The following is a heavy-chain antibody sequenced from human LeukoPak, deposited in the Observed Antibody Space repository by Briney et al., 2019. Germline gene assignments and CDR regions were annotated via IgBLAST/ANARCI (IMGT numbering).Heavy chain of an antibody. CDR3: ARSRGHYDYVWGTHDGFDI. J-gene: IGHJ3*02. Sequence: SETLSLTCAVSGDSFSGNNYWTWVRQPPGKGLEWIGEIYRSGATNYNPSLKSRVTVSQDKSKNQFSLKLSSVTAADTAVYYCARSRGHYDYVWGTHDGFDIWGQGTMVTVSS. CDR2: IYRSGAT. V-gene: IGHV4-4*02. CDR1: GDSFSGNNY. D-gene: IGHD3-16*01.